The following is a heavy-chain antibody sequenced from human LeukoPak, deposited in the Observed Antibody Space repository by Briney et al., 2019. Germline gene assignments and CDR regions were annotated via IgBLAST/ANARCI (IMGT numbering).Heavy chain of an antibody. CDR1: GFTFSSYA. J-gene: IGHJ4*02. CDR2: ISGSGGST. V-gene: IGHV3-23*01. Sequence: GGSLRLSCAASGFTFSSYAMSWVRQAPGKGLEWVSAISGSGGSTYYADSVKGRFTISRDNSKNTLYLQMNSLRAEDTAVYYCAKDPYCSGGSFYSEIGYWGEGTLVTVSS. D-gene: IGHD2-15*01. CDR3: AKDPYCSGGSFYSEIGY.